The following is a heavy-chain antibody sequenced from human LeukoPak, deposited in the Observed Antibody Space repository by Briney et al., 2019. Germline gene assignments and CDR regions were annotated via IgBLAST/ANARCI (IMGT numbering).Heavy chain of an antibody. CDR3: ARRAYGSGSYYNGDYYYYYYMDV. V-gene: IGHV3-7*01. D-gene: IGHD3-10*01. CDR2: IKQDGSEK. CDR1: GFTVSGNY. J-gene: IGHJ6*03. Sequence: PGGSLRLSYADSGFTVSGNYMSWVGQAPGKGLEWVTNIKQDGSEKYYVDSVKGRFTISRDNAKNSLYLQMNSLRAEDTAVYYCARRAYGSGSYYNGDYYYYYYMDVWGKGTTVTISS.